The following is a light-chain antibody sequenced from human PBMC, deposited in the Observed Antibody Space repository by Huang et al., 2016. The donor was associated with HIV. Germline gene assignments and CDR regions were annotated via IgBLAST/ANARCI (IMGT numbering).Light chain of an antibody. Sequence: DIVMTQSPLSLSVTLGEPASISCKSNQSLLDSNGYTYLEWYLQKPGQSPQRLIFLGSDRASGVPDRVSGSGTRVDFTRTSSRLEAEDVGVYYCMQGLQTPPTCGRGTKVEI. CDR2: LGS. V-gene: IGKV2-28*01. J-gene: IGKJ1*01. CDR1: QSLLDSNGYTY. CDR3: MQGLQTPPT.